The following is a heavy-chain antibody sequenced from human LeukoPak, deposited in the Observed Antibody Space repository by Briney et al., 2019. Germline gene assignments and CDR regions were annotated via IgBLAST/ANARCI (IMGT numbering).Heavy chain of an antibody. D-gene: IGHD3-10*01. CDR3: ARDPLVREVFDY. CDR1: GGTFSSYA. V-gene: IGHV1-69*04. CDR2: IIPILGIA. Sequence: SVKVACKASGGTFSSYAISWVRQAPGQGLEWMGRIIPILGIANYAQKFQGRVTITADKSTSTAYMELSSLRSEDTAVYYCARDPLVREVFDYWGQGTLVTVSS. J-gene: IGHJ4*02.